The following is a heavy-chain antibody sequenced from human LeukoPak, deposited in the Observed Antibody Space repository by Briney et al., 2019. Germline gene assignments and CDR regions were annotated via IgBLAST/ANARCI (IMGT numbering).Heavy chain of an antibody. CDR2: IYSGAST. J-gene: IGHJ5*02. Sequence: GGSRRLSCAASGFTVSSHYISWGRQAPGEGLDWVSVIYSGASTYYADSVKGRFTISRDNSKNTLYLQMNSLRAEDTAVYYCARVLAAAGTFGFAPWGQGTLVTVSS. V-gene: IGHV3-66*01. CDR3: ARVLAAAGTFGFAP. D-gene: IGHD6-13*01. CDR1: GFTVSSHY.